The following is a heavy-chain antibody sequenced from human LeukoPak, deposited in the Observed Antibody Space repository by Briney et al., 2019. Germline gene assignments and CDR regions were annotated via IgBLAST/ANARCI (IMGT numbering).Heavy chain of an antibody. CDR1: GFTFSSYA. D-gene: IGHD2-2*02. CDR2: IHHNGTR. J-gene: IGHJ6*02. V-gene: IGHV4-34*08. CDR3: ASAPILRGEGGERYRCGLDV. Sequence: PGGSLRLSCAASGFTFSSYAMHWLRQSPGKGLEWIGEIHHNGTRNFNLPLKSRVIISLDTFKNHISLILTSVTAADTAVYYCASAPILRGEGGERYRCGLDVWGQGTTVIVSS.